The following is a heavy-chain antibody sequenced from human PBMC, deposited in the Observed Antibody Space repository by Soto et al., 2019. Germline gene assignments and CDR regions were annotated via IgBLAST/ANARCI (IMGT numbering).Heavy chain of an antibody. CDR2: IYTSGTT. CDR3: ARDIVLHGWDSFDY. CDR1: GGSISSYY. J-gene: IGHJ4*02. D-gene: IGHD2-8*01. V-gene: IGHV4-4*07. Sequence: QVQLQESGPGLVKPSETLSLTCTVSGGSISSYYWSWIRQPAGKGLEWIGRIYTSGTTNYNPSLTSRVTMSVDTSTYQFSLKLSSVTAADTAVYYCARDIVLHGWDSFDYWGQGTLVTVSS.